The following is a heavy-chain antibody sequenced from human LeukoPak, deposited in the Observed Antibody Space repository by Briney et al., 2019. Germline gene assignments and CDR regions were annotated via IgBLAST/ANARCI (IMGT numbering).Heavy chain of an antibody. CDR1: GGSVPSTNW. CDR3: AREGGFYRPLDY. J-gene: IGHJ4*02. V-gene: IGHV4-4*02. D-gene: IGHD3-3*01. CDR2: VHLDGRT. Sequence: SGTLSLTCGVSGGSVPSTNWWTWVRQPPGKGLEWIGEVHLDGRTNYNPSLKSRLTMSVDLSENHISLKLTSVTAADTAVYYCAREGGFYRPLDYSGQGTLVTVSS.